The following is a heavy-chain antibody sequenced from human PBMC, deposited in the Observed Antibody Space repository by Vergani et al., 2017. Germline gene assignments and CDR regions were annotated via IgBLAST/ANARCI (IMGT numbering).Heavy chain of an antibody. J-gene: IGHJ5*02. CDR3: ARDFRLLSNRFDP. CDR2: TWYDGNNK. V-gene: IGHV3-33*01. Sequence: QVKLVESGGGVVQPGRSLRLFCAASGFTLNQYGMHWVRQAPGQGLEWVAVTWYDGNNKQYADSVKGRVTISRDNSKSTIYLQMNRLRYEDTGMYYYARDFRLLSNRFDPWGQGTLVTVSS. CDR1: GFTLNQYG. D-gene: IGHD2/OR15-2a*01.